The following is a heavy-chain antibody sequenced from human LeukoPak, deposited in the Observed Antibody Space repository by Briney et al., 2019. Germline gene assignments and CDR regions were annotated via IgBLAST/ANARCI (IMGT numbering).Heavy chain of an antibody. CDR1: GGTFSSYD. J-gene: IGHJ3*02. CDR2: MNPNSGNT. CDR3: ARVWAYYYDSSGYYPHDAFDI. V-gene: IGHV1-8*02. D-gene: IGHD3-22*01. Sequence: VSVKVSCKASGGTFSSYDINWVRQATGQGLEWMGWMNPNSGNTGYAQKFQGRVTMTRNTSISTAYMELSSLRSEDTAVYYCARVWAYYYDSSGYYPHDAFDIWGQGTMVTVSS.